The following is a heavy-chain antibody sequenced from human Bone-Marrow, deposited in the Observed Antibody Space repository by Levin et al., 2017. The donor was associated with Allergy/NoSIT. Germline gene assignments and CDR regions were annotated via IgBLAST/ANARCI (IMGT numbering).Heavy chain of an antibody. D-gene: IGHD3-9*01. CDR2: IVPVLGIP. V-gene: IGHV1-69*04. CDR1: GDTVSNYA. CDR3: AKSGARGKSFDS. Sequence: SVKVSCKTSGDTVSNYAINWVRQARGQGLEWMGRIVPVLGIPNYAQKLQGRLTITADTSTNTAYMELGSLKSEDTAVYYCAKSGARGKSFDSWGQGTLVTVSA. J-gene: IGHJ4*02.